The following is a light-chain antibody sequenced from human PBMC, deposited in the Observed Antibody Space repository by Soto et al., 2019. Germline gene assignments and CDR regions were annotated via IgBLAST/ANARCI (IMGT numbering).Light chain of an antibody. V-gene: IGLV1-40*01. CDR3: QSYDSSLSGWV. CDR1: RSNIGAGYD. CDR2: GNS. Sequence: QAVVTQPPSVSGAPGQRVTISCTGSRSNIGAGYDVHWYQQLPGTAPKVLIYGNSNRPSGVPDRFSGSKSGTSASLAITGLQAEDEADYYCQSYDSSLSGWVFGGRTKVTVL. J-gene: IGLJ3*02.